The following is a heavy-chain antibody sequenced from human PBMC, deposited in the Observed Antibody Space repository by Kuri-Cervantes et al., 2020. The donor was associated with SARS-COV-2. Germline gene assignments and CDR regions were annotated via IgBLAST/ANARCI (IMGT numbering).Heavy chain of an antibody. CDR1: VYTLSGYC. J-gene: IGHJ6*02. CDR2: INPNSGGK. V-gene: IGHV1-2*04. CDR3: ARGMVRGTIQSYYYAMEV. Sequence: SVKVSCKASVYTLSGYCIYCVRQAPGQGLEWTGWINPNSGGKNYAQKFQGWVTITRDKSISTAYMELSRLRYDDTAVYYCARGMVRGTIQSYYYAMEVWGQGTTVTVSS. D-gene: IGHD3-10*01.